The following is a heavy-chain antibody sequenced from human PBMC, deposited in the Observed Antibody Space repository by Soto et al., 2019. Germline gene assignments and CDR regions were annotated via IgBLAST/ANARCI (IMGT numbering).Heavy chain of an antibody. J-gene: IGHJ4*02. V-gene: IGHV1-18*01. Sequence: SSLKFLCRTSGYAFPHYVINWVRQAPGHGLEWMGFSTHTGNTKYAQNFQGRVVLTTDTSTSTDYMEVTSLTSDHTAVYSCARSGAHPLDYWGQ. D-gene: IGHD1-26*01. CDR1: GYAFPHYV. CDR2: STHTGNT. CDR3: ARSGAHPLDY.